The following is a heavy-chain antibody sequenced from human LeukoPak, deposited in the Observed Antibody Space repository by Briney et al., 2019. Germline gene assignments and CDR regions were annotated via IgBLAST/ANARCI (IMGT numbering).Heavy chain of an antibody. J-gene: IGHJ4*02. V-gene: IGHV4-34*01. CDR2: INHSGST. Sequence: SETLSLTCAVYGGSFSGYYWSWIRQPPGKGLEWIGEINHSGSTNYNPSLKSRVTISVDTSKNQFSLKLSSVTAADTAVYYCARVGRSPYCSGGSCPHYYDSSGYRYYFDYWGQGALVTVSS. D-gene: IGHD2-15*01. CDR3: ARVGRSPYCSGGSCPHYYDSSGYRYYFDY. CDR1: GGSFSGYY.